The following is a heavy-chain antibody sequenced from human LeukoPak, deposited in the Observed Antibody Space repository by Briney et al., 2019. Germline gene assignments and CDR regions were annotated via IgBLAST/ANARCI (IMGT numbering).Heavy chain of an antibody. Sequence: ASVKVSCKASGYTFTSYGISWVRQAPGQGLEWMGWISGSNGNTNYAQKLQGRVTMTTDTSTSTAYMELRSLRSDDTAVYYCARDRRQQLENWFDPWGQGTLVTVSS. J-gene: IGHJ5*02. CDR1: GYTFTSYG. D-gene: IGHD6-13*01. CDR3: ARDRRQQLENWFDP. CDR2: ISGSNGNT. V-gene: IGHV1-18*01.